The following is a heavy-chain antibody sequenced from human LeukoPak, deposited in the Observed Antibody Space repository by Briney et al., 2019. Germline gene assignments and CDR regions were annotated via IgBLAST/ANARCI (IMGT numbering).Heavy chain of an antibody. CDR3: AGHHPRNTVDF. Sequence: KASETLSLTCTVSGGSISSYYWSWIRQPPGMGLEWIGYIYYSGSTNYNPSLKSRVTISVDTSKNQFSLKLSSVTAADTAVYYCAGHHPRNTVDFWGQGTLVTVSS. V-gene: IGHV4-59*08. CDR1: GGSISSYY. CDR2: IYYSGST. D-gene: IGHD2/OR15-2a*01. J-gene: IGHJ4*02.